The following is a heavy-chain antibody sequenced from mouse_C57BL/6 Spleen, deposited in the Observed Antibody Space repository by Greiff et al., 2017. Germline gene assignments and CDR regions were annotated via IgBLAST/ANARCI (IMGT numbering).Heavy chain of an antibody. CDR1: GYTFTSYW. V-gene: IGHV1-52*01. J-gene: IGHJ4*01. CDR2: IDPSDSET. D-gene: IGHD2-1*01. CDR3: ARGIYYGTNYYAMDY. Sequence: QVQLQQPGAELVRPGSSVKLSCKASGYTFTSYWMHWVKQRPLQGLEWIGNIDPSDSETHYNQKFKDKATLTVDKSSSTAYMQLSSLTSEDSAVYYCARGIYYGTNYYAMDYWGQGTSVTVSS.